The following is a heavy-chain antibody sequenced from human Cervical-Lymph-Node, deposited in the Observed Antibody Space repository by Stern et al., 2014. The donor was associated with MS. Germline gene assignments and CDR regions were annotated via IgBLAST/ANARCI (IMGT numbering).Heavy chain of an antibody. J-gene: IGHJ2*01. V-gene: IGHV3-30*03. CDR3: ARPHKMVPYWFFDL. CDR1: GFHFSSYG. D-gene: IGHD3-10*01. CDR2: MSEDGNNE. Sequence: QVQLVESGGDVVQPGMSLRLSCAGSGFHFSSYGFHWVRQAPGKGLEWVAVMSEDGNNEDYADSVKGRFTISRDNSRNSVYPQMDSLTPEDTALYYCARPHKMVPYWFFDLWGRGTLFPVSS.